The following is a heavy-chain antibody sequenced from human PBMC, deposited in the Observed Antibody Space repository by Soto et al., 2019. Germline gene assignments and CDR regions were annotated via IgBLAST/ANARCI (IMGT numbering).Heavy chain of an antibody. J-gene: IGHJ6*02. Sequence: SETLSLTCTVSGGSISSYYWSWIRQPPGKGLEWIGYIYYSGSTNYNPSLKSRVTISVDTSKNQFSLKLSSVTAADTAVYYCARGPATHLYYYYGMDVWGQGTTVTVSS. V-gene: IGHV4-59*01. CDR1: GGSISSYY. CDR2: IYYSGST. D-gene: IGHD2-2*01. CDR3: ARGPATHLYYYYGMDV.